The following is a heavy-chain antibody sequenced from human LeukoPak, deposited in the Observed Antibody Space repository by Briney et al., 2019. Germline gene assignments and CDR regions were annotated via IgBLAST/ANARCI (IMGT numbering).Heavy chain of an antibody. J-gene: IGHJ6*02. CDR3: ANLDSDEQQLHYYYYYGMDV. Sequence: PGGSLRLSCAVSGFTVSSNHMSWVRQAPGKGLEWVSVFYSGGDTHYADSVKGRFTISRDNSKNTLYVQVNSLGTEDTAAYYCANLDSDEQQLHYYYYYGMDVWGQGTTVTVSS. V-gene: IGHV3-53*01. CDR2: FYSGGDT. CDR1: GFTVSSNH. D-gene: IGHD6-13*01.